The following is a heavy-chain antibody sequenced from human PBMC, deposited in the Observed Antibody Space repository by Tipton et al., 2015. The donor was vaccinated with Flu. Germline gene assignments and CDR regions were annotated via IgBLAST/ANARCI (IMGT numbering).Heavy chain of an antibody. CDR2: IYTSGST. V-gene: IGHV4-4*07. J-gene: IGHJ2*01. Sequence: TLSLTCTVSGGSISSYYWSWIRQPAGKGLEWIGRIYTSGSTNYNPSLKSRVTMSVGTSKNQFSLKLSSVTAADTAVYYCARHKFAADSSGWYAYWYFDLWGRGTLVTVSS. CDR1: GGSISSYY. D-gene: IGHD6-19*01. CDR3: ARHKFAADSSGWYAYWYFDL.